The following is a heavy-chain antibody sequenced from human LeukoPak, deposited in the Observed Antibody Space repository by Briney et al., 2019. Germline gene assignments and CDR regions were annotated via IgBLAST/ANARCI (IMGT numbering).Heavy chain of an antibody. Sequence: GGSLRLSCAASGFTFSSYWMHWVRQAPGEGLVWVSRISSDGSTTTYADSVKGRLTISRDNAKNTLYLQMNSLRAEDTAMYYCARGRITDRSGPGHWGQGTLVAVSS. CDR1: GFTFSSYW. V-gene: IGHV3-74*01. D-gene: IGHD3-10*01. J-gene: IGHJ4*02. CDR2: ISSDGSTT. CDR3: ARGRITDRSGPGH.